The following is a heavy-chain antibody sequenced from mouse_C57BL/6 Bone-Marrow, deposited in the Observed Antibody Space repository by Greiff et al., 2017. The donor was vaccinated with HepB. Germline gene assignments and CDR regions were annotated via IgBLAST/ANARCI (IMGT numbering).Heavy chain of an antibody. J-gene: IGHJ2*01. CDR1: GFTFSSSG. Sequence: EVKVEESGGALVKPGGSLKLSCAASGFTFSSSGMSWVRQTPDKGLEWVATISTGGTYTYYPDNVKGRFTISIETAKNTHFLLMTSLRSEDSTIYYCVRDRFDYCFDYWGQGTTLTVSS. CDR2: ISTGGTYT. V-gene: IGHV5-6*02. CDR3: VRDRFDYCFDY.